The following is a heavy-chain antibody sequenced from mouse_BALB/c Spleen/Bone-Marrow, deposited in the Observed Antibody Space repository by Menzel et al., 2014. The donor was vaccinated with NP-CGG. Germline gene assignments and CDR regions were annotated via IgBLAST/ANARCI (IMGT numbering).Heavy chain of an antibody. D-gene: IGHD2-3*01. J-gene: IGHJ4*01. CDR3: ARSDGYRAMDY. V-gene: IGHV1-82*01. CDR2: IFPGDGDT. Sequence: VQLQQSGPELVKPGASVKISCKASGYAFSSSWMNWMKQRPGQGLEWIGRIFPGDGDTYYNGKFKGKATLTADKSSSTAYMQLSSLTSVDSAVYFCARSDGYRAMDYWGQGTSVTVSS. CDR1: GYAFSSSW.